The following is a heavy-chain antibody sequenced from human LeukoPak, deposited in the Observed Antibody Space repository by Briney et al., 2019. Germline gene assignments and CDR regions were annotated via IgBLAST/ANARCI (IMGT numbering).Heavy chain of an antibody. J-gene: IGHJ4*02. V-gene: IGHV1-46*01. D-gene: IGHD4-17*01. CDR2: ISPSGGST. CDR3: ARVDGDYGGHY. CDR1: GYTFTSNY. Sequence: ASVKVSCKAFGYTFTSNYMHWVRQAPGQGPEWMGVISPSGGSTTYAQKFQGRVTLTRDMSTSTDYLELSSLRSEDTAVYYCARVDGDYGGHYWGQGTLVTVSS.